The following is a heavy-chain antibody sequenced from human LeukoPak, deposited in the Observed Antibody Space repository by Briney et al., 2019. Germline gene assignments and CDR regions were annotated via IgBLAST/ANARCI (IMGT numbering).Heavy chain of an antibody. D-gene: IGHD6-13*01. V-gene: IGHV4-59*08. J-gene: IGHJ5*02. CDR2: IYYSGST. Sequence: SETLSLTCTVSGGSISSYYWSWIRQPPGKGLEWIGYIYYSGSTNYNPSLKSRVTISVDTSKNQFSLKLSSVTAADTAVYYCARAQQSGHNWFDPWGQGTLVTVSS. CDR3: ARAQQSGHNWFDP. CDR1: GGSISSYY.